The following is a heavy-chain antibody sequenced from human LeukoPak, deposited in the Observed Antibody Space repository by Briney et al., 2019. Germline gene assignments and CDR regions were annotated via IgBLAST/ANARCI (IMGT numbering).Heavy chain of an antibody. V-gene: IGHV4-30-4*01. J-gene: IGHJ4*02. D-gene: IGHD1-26*01. CDR1: GGSISSGDYY. CDR2: ISYGGNT. Sequence: SETLSLTCTVSGGSISSGDYYWSWIRQPPGKGLEWIGYISYGGNTYYNPSLRGRVTISVDTSKNQSSLKLSSVTVADTAVYYCARDRSYNFDYWGQGTLVTVSS. CDR3: ARDRSYNFDY.